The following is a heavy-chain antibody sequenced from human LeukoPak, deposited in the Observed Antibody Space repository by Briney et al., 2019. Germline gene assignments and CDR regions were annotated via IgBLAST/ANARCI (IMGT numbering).Heavy chain of an antibody. V-gene: IGHV3-33*06. J-gene: IGHJ4*02. Sequence: QSGGSLRLSCATSGFTFSTAWMSWVRQAPGTGLEWVAVIWYDGSNKYYADSVKGRFTISRDNSKNTLYLQMNSLRAEDTAVYYCAKRHISCGGDCPLDYWGQGTLVTVSS. CDR1: GFTFSTAW. CDR2: IWYDGSNK. CDR3: AKRHISCGGDCPLDY. D-gene: IGHD2-21*02.